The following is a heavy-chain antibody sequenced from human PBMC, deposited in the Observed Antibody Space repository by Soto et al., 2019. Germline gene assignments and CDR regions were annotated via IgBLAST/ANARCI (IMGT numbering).Heavy chain of an antibody. CDR3: AKDPATYYYDSSGPWRYWFDP. CDR2: ISYDGSNK. D-gene: IGHD3-22*01. J-gene: IGHJ5*02. CDR1: GFTFSSYG. V-gene: IGHV3-30*18. Sequence: PGGSLRLSCAASGFTFSSYGMHWVRQAPGKGLEWVAVISYDGSNKYYADSVKGRFTISRDNSKNTLYLQMNSLRAEDTAVYYCAKDPATYYYDSSGPWRYWFDPWGQGTLVTGSS.